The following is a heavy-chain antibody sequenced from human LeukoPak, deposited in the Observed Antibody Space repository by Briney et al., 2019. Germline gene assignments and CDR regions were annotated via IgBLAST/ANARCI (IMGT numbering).Heavy chain of an antibody. V-gene: IGHV3-74*01. J-gene: IGHJ6*02. CDR2: INGDGSST. Sequence: PGGSLRLSCAASGFTFSSYWMHWVRQAPGKGLVWVSRINGDGSSTSYADSVKGRFTISRDNSKNTLYLQMNSLRAEDTALYYCARGQPPSYYDMDVWGQGTTVTVSS. CDR1: GFTFSSYW. D-gene: IGHD6-13*01. CDR3: ARGQPPSYYDMDV.